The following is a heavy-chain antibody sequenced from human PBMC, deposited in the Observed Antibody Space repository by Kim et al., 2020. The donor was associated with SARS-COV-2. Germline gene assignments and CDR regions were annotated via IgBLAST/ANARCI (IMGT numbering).Heavy chain of an antibody. CDR1: GFTFSSYG. V-gene: IGHV3-30*18. CDR2: ISYDGSNK. Sequence: GGSLRLSCAASGFTFSSYGMHWVRQAPGKGLEWVAVISYDGSNKYYADSVKGRFTISRDNSKNTLYLQMNSLRAEDTAVYYCAKPPSGWEQYFDYWGQGTLVTVSS. D-gene: IGHD1-26*01. J-gene: IGHJ4*02. CDR3: AKPPSGWEQYFDY.